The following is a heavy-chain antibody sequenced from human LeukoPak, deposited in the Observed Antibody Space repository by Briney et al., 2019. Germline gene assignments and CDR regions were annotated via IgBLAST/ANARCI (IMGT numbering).Heavy chain of an antibody. CDR1: GFAFSSYW. Sequence: GGSLRLSCAASGFAFSSYWMSWVRQAPGKGLEWVANIKQDGSEKYYVDSVKGRFTISRDNAKNSLYLQMNSLRAEDTAVYYCATNIAAPLYYFDYWGQGTLVTVSS. J-gene: IGHJ4*02. CDR3: ATNIAAPLYYFDY. V-gene: IGHV3-7*01. D-gene: IGHD6-13*01. CDR2: IKQDGSEK.